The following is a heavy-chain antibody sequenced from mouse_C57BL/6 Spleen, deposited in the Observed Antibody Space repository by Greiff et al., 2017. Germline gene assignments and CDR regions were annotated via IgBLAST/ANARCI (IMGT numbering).Heavy chain of an antibody. CDR1: GYTFTDYE. CDR2: IDPETGGT. D-gene: IGHD1-1*01. CDR3: TRYYYGSSFAY. J-gene: IGHJ3*01. V-gene: IGHV1-15*01. Sequence: VQLQQSGAELVRPGASVTLSCKASGYTFTDYEMHWVKQTPVHGLEWIGAIDPETGGTAYNQKFKGKAILTAVKSSSTAYMELRSLTSEDSAVYYCTRYYYGSSFAYWGQGTLVTVSA.